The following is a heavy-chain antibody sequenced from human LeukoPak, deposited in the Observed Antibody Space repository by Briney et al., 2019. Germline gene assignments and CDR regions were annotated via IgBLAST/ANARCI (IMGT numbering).Heavy chain of an antibody. CDR3: AREDHSTYAY. D-gene: IGHD2/OR15-2a*01. CDR2: IKQDGTEK. CDR1: GFSFSSYW. J-gene: IGHJ4*02. Sequence: GGSLRLSCTASGFSFSSYWISWVRQTPGKGLEWVASIKQDGTEKYYVDSVTGRFTISKDNSKNSLYLQMNTLIAEDTAVYYCAREDHSTYAYWGQGTLVTVSS. V-gene: IGHV3-7*01.